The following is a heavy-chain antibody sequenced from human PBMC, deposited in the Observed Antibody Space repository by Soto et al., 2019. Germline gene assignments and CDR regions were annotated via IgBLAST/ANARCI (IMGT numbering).Heavy chain of an antibody. V-gene: IGHV3-11*01. Sequence: QVQLVEAGGGLVKPGGSLRLSCAASGFTSSDYYMSWIRQAPGKGLEWVSYISSSGSTIYYADSVKGRFTISRDNAKNSLYLQMNSLRAEDTAVYYCARRGEDIVVVPAGVDYWGQGTLVTVSS. CDR2: ISSSGSTI. CDR3: ARRGEDIVVVPAGVDY. D-gene: IGHD2-2*01. CDR1: GFTSSDYY. J-gene: IGHJ4*02.